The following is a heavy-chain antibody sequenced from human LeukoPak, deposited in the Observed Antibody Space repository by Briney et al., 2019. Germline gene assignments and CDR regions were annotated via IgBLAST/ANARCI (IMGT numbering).Heavy chain of an antibody. Sequence: ASVKVSCKTSGYTFSSFGISWVRQAPGQGLEWMGWISAYNGDTRSAPKFQGRVTMTTDTPTTTAYMDLRSLRSDDTAVYYCARTCPLLYCSSSSFFDPWGRGTLVTVSS. J-gene: IGHJ5*02. V-gene: IGHV1-18*01. CDR2: ISAYNGDT. D-gene: IGHD2-2*01. CDR1: GYTFSSFG. CDR3: ARTCPLLYCSSSSFFDP.